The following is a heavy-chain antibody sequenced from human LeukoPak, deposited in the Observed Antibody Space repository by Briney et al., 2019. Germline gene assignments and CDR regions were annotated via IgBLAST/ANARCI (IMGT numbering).Heavy chain of an antibody. J-gene: IGHJ4*02. V-gene: IGHV3-21*01. CDR1: GFTFSRYS. Sequence: GGSLRLSCAASGFTFSRYSMNWVRQAPGKGLEWVSSMSSSSGLIYYGDSVKGRFTVSRDNAKRSLYMQMNSLRADDTAVYYCGREFDGSASGAGYWGQGTLVTVSS. D-gene: IGHD1-26*01. CDR2: MSSSSGLI. CDR3: GREFDGSASGAGY.